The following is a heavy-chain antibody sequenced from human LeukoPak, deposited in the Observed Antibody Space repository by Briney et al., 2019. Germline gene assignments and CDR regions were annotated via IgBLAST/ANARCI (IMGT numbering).Heavy chain of an antibody. Sequence: GGTLRLSCAASGFTFTSFAMSWVRQAPGKGLEWVSTISRSGVATYYANSVKGRFTISRDNSRDTLYLQMNSLGVEDTAVYYCARDLLTVTGTDYWGQGTLVTVSS. CDR2: ISRSGVAT. CDR3: ARDLLTVTGTDY. D-gene: IGHD6-19*01. V-gene: IGHV3-23*01. CDR1: GFTFTSFA. J-gene: IGHJ4*02.